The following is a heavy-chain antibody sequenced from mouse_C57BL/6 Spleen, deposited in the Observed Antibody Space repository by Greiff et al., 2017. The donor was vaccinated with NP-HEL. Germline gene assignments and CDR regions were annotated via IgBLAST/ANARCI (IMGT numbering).Heavy chain of an antibody. Sequence: EVQLQESGGGLVQPGGSLKLSCAASGFTFSDYYMYWVRQTPEKRLEWVAYISNGGGSTYYPDTVKGRFTISRDNAKNTLYLQMSRLKSEDTAMYYCARQGNGYDKNYAMDYWGQGTSVTVSS. D-gene: IGHD2-2*01. CDR1: GFTFSDYY. CDR3: ARQGNGYDKNYAMDY. V-gene: IGHV5-12*01. CDR2: ISNGGGST. J-gene: IGHJ4*01.